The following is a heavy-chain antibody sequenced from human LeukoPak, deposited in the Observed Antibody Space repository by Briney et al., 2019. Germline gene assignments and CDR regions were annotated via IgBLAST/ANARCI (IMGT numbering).Heavy chain of an antibody. Sequence: GGSLRLSCVASGFTFSSYGMYWVRQAPGKGLEWLAFIRYDGSNKYYADSVKGRFTISRDNSKNTIYLQMKSLRAEDTAVYYCASYHDDSGYSPHLDYWGQGTLVTVSS. V-gene: IGHV3-30*02. CDR3: ASYHDDSGYSPHLDY. D-gene: IGHD3-22*01. J-gene: IGHJ4*02. CDR1: GFTFSSYG. CDR2: IRYDGSNK.